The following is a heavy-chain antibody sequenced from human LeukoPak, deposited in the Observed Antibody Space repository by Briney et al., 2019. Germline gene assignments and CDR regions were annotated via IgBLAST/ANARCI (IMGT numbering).Heavy chain of an antibody. J-gene: IGHJ5*02. V-gene: IGHV1-2*02. Sequence: ASVKVSCKASGYTFTGYYMHWVRRAPGQGLEWMGWINPNSDGTNYAQKFQGRVTLTRDTSISTAYMELSSLRSDDTAVYYCARDRASSDSHNWFDPWGQGTLVTVSS. CDR2: INPNSDGT. CDR3: ARDRASSDSHNWFDP. D-gene: IGHD6-19*01. CDR1: GYTFTGYY.